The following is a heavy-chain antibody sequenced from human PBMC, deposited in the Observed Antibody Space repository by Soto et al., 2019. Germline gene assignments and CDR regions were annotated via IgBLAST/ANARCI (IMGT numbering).Heavy chain of an antibody. Sequence: PGGSLRLSCAVSGFTFSSYSMNWVRQAPGKGLEWVSSISSGNSYIYYADSVRGRFTVSRDNAKSSLYLKMNSLRAEDTAVYYCATQMDYNILTGYRPCDYWGQGTLVTVSS. D-gene: IGHD3-9*01. CDR3: ATQMDYNILTGYRPCDY. J-gene: IGHJ4*02. CDR2: ISSGNSYI. CDR1: GFTFSSYS. V-gene: IGHV3-21*01.